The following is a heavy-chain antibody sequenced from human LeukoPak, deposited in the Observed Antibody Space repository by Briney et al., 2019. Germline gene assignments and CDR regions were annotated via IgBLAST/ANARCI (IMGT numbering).Heavy chain of an antibody. Sequence: PGGSLRLTCAASGFTFSSNYMSWVRQAPGKGLEWVSVIYSGGNTYYADSVKGRFTISRDNSKNTLYLQMNSLRAEDTAVYYCASYAHEDHYFDYWGQGILVTVSS. D-gene: IGHD3-16*01. J-gene: IGHJ4*02. CDR3: ASYAHEDHYFDY. CDR2: IYSGGNT. V-gene: IGHV3-53*01. CDR1: GFTFSSNY.